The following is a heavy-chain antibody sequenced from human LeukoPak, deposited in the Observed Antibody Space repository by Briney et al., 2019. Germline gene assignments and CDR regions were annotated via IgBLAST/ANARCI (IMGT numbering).Heavy chain of an antibody. Sequence: ASVKVSCKASGYTFTSYGISWVRQAPGQGLEWMGWISAYNGNTNYAQKLQGRVTMTTDTSTSTAYMELRSLRSDDTAVYYCARGLRVAAAGTPWFDPWGQGTLVTVSP. D-gene: IGHD6-13*01. CDR3: ARGLRVAAAGTPWFDP. V-gene: IGHV1-18*01. CDR2: ISAYNGNT. CDR1: GYTFTSYG. J-gene: IGHJ5*02.